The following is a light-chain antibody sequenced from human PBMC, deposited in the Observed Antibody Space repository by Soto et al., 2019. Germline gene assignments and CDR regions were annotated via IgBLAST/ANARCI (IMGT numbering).Light chain of an antibody. Sequence: EIVLTQSPGTLSMSPGDRATLSCRASQSVSSRYLAWYQQKPGQAPRLLIYGASSRATGIPDRFSGSGSGTDFTLTISRLEPEDFAVNNCQQYGSSPKLTFGGGTKVEIK. CDR3: QQYGSSPKLT. J-gene: IGKJ4*01. CDR2: GAS. CDR1: QSVSSRY. V-gene: IGKV3-20*01.